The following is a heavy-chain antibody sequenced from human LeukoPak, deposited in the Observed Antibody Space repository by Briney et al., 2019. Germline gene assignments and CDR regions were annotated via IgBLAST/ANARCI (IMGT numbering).Heavy chain of an antibody. CDR1: GYSFTSYW. J-gene: IGHJ4*02. CDR3: ARTGEEGIAVAGTQI. V-gene: IGHV5-51*01. D-gene: IGHD6-19*01. Sequence: KPGESLKISCKGSGYSFTSYWIGWVRQMPGKGLEWMGIIYPGDSDARYSPSFQGQVTISADKSISTAYLQWSSLKASDTAMYYCARTGEEGIAVAGTQIWGQGTLVTVSS. CDR2: IYPGDSDA.